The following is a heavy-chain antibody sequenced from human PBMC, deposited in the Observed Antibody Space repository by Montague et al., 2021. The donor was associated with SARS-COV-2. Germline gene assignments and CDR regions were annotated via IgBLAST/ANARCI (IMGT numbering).Heavy chain of an antibody. CDR2: ISYSGCT. CDR3: ARFYRILPAAYLNY. CDR1: GGSISSNSYC. V-gene: IGHV4-39*01. J-gene: IGHJ4*02. D-gene: IGHD2-2*01. Sequence: SETLSLTCTVYGGSISSNSYCWGWLRQPPGKGLEWIGNISYSGCTYSNPSRKSRVTVSVDTSKNQFSLNLSTVTAADTAVYYCARFYRILPAAYLNYWGQGTLVTVSS.